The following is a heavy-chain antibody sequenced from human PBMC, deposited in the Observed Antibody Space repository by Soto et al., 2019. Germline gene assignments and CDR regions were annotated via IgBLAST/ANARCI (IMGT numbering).Heavy chain of an antibody. CDR3: ARGRTYCSSTSCLYYFDY. Sequence: ASVKVFCKASGYTFTSYDINWVRQATGQGLEWMGWMNPNSGNTGYAQKFQGRVTMTRNTSISTAYMELSSLRSEDTAVYYCARGRTYCSSTSCLYYFDYWGQGTLVTVSS. CDR2: MNPNSGNT. V-gene: IGHV1-8*01. D-gene: IGHD2-2*01. J-gene: IGHJ4*02. CDR1: GYTFTSYD.